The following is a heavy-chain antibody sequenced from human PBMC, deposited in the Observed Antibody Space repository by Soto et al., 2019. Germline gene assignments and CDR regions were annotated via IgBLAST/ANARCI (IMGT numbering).Heavy chain of an antibody. D-gene: IGHD3-16*01. CDR3: ARVIMITFGGDYGMDV. Sequence: SETLSLTCTVSGGSISSGDYYWSWIRQPPGKGLEWIGYIYYSGSTYYNPSLKSRVTISVDTSKNQFSLKLSSVTAADTAVYYCARVIMITFGGDYGMDVWGQGTTVTVSS. CDR2: IYYSGST. J-gene: IGHJ6*02. CDR1: GGSISSGDYY. V-gene: IGHV4-30-4*01.